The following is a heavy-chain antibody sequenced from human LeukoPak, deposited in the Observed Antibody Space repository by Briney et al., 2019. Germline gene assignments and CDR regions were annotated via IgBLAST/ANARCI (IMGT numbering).Heavy chain of an antibody. CDR1: GFTLSSYA. CDR2: ISSSSSYI. V-gene: IGHV3-21*01. CDR3: AGRPSYCSGGSCFDAY. J-gene: IGHJ4*02. Sequence: GGSLRLSCAASGFTLSSYAMSWVRQAPGKGLEWVSCISSSSSYIYYADSVKGRFTISRDNAKNSLYLQMNSLRAEDTAVYYCAGRPSYCSGGSCFDAYWGQGTLVTVSS. D-gene: IGHD2-15*01.